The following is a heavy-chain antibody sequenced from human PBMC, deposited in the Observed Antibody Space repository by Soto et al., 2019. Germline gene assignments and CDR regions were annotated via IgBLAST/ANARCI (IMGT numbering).Heavy chain of an antibody. CDR2: IYWDYDK. J-gene: IGHJ4*02. Sequence: QITLKESGPPLVKPTQPLTLTCTFSGFSLSSTRMAVGWIRQPPGKALEWLALIYWDYDKRYSPFLKSRLTITKDTSKNQVVLTMSNMDPVDTARYYCAHIVVAGLGYYFDYWGQGTLVTVSS. CDR1: GFSLSSTRMA. CDR3: AHIVVAGLGYYFDY. D-gene: IGHD6-19*01. V-gene: IGHV2-5*02.